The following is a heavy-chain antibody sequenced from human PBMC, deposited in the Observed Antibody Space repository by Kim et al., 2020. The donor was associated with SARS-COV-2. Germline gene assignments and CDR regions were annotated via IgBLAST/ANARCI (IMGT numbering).Heavy chain of an antibody. V-gene: IGHV3-33*08. CDR3: ARDGSYGSFVSYYYGMDV. CDR1: GFTFSNHG. D-gene: IGHD1-26*01. J-gene: IGHJ6*02. CDR2: IWYNGNNK. Sequence: GGSLRLSCAASGFTFSNHGMHWVRQAPGKGLEGVAVIWYNGNNKYYADSVKGRFSISRDDSKNTLYLQMNSLRDEDTAVYYCARDGSYGSFVSYYYGMDVWGQGTTVTVSS.